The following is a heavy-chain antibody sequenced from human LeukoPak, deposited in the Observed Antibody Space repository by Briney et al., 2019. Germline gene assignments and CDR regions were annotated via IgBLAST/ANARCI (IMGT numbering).Heavy chain of an antibody. J-gene: IGHJ4*02. CDR3: ARGRMAVAGSYEY. Sequence: GGSLRLSCAASGFTFSNAWMSWVRQAPGKGLECVANIKPDGSEKHYVDSVEGRFTISRDNAQNSLFLQMNSLRAEDTAVYYCARGRMAVAGSYEYWGQGTLVTVSS. CDR1: GFTFSNAW. V-gene: IGHV3-7*03. CDR2: IKPDGSEK. D-gene: IGHD6-19*01.